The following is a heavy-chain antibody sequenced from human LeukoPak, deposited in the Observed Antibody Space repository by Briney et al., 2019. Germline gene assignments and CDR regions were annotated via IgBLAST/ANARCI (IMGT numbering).Heavy chain of an antibody. J-gene: IGHJ6*04. CDR1: GGSISSSTFY. Sequence: SETLSLTCTVAGGSISSSTFYWGWIRQPPGKGLEWIGSIHYSGNTYFNPSLKSRVTTSVDTSKNQISLKLNSVTAADTAVYYCAPRSLDVWGKGTTVTVSS. V-gene: IGHV4-39*01. CDR3: APRSLDV. CDR2: IHYSGNT. D-gene: IGHD6-6*01.